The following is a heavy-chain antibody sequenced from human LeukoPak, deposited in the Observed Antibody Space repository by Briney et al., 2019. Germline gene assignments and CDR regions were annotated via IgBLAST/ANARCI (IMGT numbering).Heavy chain of an antibody. J-gene: IGHJ4*02. Sequence: KTSETLSLTCTVSGVSISSYYWSWIRQPPGKGPEWIGYTYYSGSTNYNPSLKSRVTISVDTSKNQFSLKLSSVTAADTAVYYCARTGYSSGWYFDYWGQGTLVTVSS. CDR2: TYYSGST. CDR1: GVSISSYY. CDR3: ARTGYSSGWYFDY. D-gene: IGHD6-19*01. V-gene: IGHV4-59*01.